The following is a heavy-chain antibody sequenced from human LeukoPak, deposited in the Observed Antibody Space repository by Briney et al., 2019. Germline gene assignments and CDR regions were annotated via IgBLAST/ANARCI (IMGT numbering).Heavy chain of an antibody. V-gene: IGHV4-34*01. CDR1: GGSFSGYY. CDR2: INHSGST. Sequence: SETLSLTCAVHGGSFSGYYWSWIRQPPGKGLEWIGEINHSGSTNYNPSLKSRVTISVDTSKNQFSLKLSSVTAADTAVYYCARGSVLLWFGEPNPNWFDPWGQGTLVTVSS. J-gene: IGHJ5*02. D-gene: IGHD3-10*01. CDR3: ARGSVLLWFGEPNPNWFDP.